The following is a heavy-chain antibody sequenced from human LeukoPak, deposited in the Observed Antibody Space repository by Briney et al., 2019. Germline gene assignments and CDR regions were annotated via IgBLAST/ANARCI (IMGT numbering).Heavy chain of an antibody. V-gene: IGHV1-2*02. CDR3: ATIRSGYDSSGYYPFDY. CDR2: TNPNSGGT. Sequence: ASVKVSCKASGYTFTGYYMHWVRQAPGQGLEWMGWTNPNSGGTNYAQKFQGRVTMTRDTSISTAYMELSRLRSDDTAVYYCATIRSGYDSSGYYPFDYWGQGTLVTVSS. D-gene: IGHD3-22*01. J-gene: IGHJ4*02. CDR1: GYTFTGYY.